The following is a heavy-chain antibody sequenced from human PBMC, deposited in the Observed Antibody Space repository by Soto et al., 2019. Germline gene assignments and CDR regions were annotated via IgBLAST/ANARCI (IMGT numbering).Heavy chain of an antibody. J-gene: IGHJ4*02. CDR3: AKSRRSNWEYEGFEY. V-gene: IGHV3-30*18. CDR1: GFTFSSYG. D-gene: IGHD7-27*01. Sequence: SLRLSCAASGFTFSSYGMHWVRQAPGKGLEWVAVISYDGSNKYYADSVKGRFTISRDNSKNTLYLQMNGLRAEDTAVYYCAKSRRSNWEYEGFEYWGEGSLVTVS. CDR2: ISYDGSNK.